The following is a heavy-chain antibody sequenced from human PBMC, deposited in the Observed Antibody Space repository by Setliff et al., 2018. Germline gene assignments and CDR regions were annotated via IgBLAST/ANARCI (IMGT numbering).Heavy chain of an antibody. V-gene: IGHV2-70*11. J-gene: IGHJ6*03. Sequence: TLSLTLTCTFSGFSLSTSGMCVSWIRQPPGKALEWLARIDWDDDKYYSTSLKTRLTISKDTSKNQVVLTMTNMDPVDTATYYCARMQGEVGATYYYYYYMDVWGKGTTVTVSS. CDR1: GFSLSTSGMC. CDR2: IDWDDDK. D-gene: IGHD1-26*01. CDR3: ARMQGEVGATYYYYYYMDV.